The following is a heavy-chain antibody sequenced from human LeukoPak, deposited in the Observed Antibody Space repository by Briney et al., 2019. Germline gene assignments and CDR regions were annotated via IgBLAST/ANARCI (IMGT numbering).Heavy chain of an antibody. CDR1: GYTFTGYY. V-gene: IGHV1-2*02. Sequence: ASVKVSCKTSGYTFTGYYMQWVRQAPGQGLEWMGWINPQSGDTNYAQKFQGRVTMTWDTSISSVYMELSSLRFDDTAVYYCARGGKSELGACDHWGQGTLVTVSS. CDR3: ARGGKSELGACDH. CDR2: INPQSGDT. J-gene: IGHJ4*02. D-gene: IGHD7-27*01.